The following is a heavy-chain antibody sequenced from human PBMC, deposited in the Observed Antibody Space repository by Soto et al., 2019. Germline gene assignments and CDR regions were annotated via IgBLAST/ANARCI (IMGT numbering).Heavy chain of an antibody. Sequence: EASVKVSCKASGYTFTSYDINWVRQATGQGLEWMGWMNPNSGNTGYAQKFQGRVTMTRNTSISTAYMELSSLRSEDTAVYYCARVPIAAPNWFDPWGQGTLVTVSS. CDR2: MNPNSGNT. CDR1: GYTFTSYD. D-gene: IGHD6-13*01. V-gene: IGHV1-8*01. J-gene: IGHJ5*02. CDR3: ARVPIAAPNWFDP.